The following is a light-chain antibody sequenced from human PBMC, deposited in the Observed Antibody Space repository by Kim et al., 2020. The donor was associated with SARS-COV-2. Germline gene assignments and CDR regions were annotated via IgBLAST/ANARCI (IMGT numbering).Light chain of an antibody. CDR3: QQRSSWPQLT. J-gene: IGKJ4*01. CDR2: DSS. Sequence: ETVLTQSPATLSLSPGERATLSCRASQNIDIYLAWYQHKTGQAPRLLIYDSSSRATGIPARFSGSGSGTDFTLTISSLEPEDFAVYYCQQRSSWPQLTFGGGTKVDIK. CDR1: QNIDIY. V-gene: IGKV3-11*01.